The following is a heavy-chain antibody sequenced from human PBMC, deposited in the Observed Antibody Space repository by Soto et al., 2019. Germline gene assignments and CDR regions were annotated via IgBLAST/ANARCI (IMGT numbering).Heavy chain of an antibody. CDR1: GFTFSSYW. V-gene: IGHV3-74*01. D-gene: IGHD6-19*01. CDR3: TRDDEQWLVPTFDC. CDR2: INSDGSST. J-gene: IGHJ4*02. Sequence: EVQVEESGGGLVQPGGSLRLSCAASGFTFSSYWMHWVRQAPGKGLLWVSRINSDGSSTSFADSVKGRFTISRDNAKNTLYLQMNSLRAEDTAVYYCTRDDEQWLVPTFDCWGQGTLVTVSS.